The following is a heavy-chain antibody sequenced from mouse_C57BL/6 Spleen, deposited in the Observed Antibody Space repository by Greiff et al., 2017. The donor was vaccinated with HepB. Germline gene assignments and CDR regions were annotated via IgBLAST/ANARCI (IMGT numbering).Heavy chain of an antibody. D-gene: IGHD1-1*01. J-gene: IGHJ1*03. Sequence: VQLQQSGPELVKPGASVKISCKASGYSFTSYYIHWVKQRPGQGLEWIGWIYPGSGNTKYNEKFKGKATLTADTSSSTADMQLSSLTSEDSAVYYCARGGGSSPYWYFDVWGTGTTVTVSS. CDR2: IYPGSGNT. CDR1: GYSFTSYY. V-gene: IGHV1-66*01. CDR3: ARGGGSSPYWYFDV.